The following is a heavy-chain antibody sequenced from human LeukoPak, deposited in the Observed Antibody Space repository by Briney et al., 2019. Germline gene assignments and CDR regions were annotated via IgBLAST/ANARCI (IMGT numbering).Heavy chain of an antibody. V-gene: IGHV1-58*01. CDR3: ATDVRYYGSGSYYPPADY. CDR2: TVVGSGNT. D-gene: IGHD3-10*01. J-gene: IGHJ4*02. CDR1: GFTFISSA. Sequence: SVKVSCKTSGFTFISSAVQWVRQARGQRLEWIGWTVVGSGNTNYAQKFQGRVTITADESTSTAYMELSSLRSEDTAVYYCATDVRYYGSGSYYPPADYWGQGTLVTVSS.